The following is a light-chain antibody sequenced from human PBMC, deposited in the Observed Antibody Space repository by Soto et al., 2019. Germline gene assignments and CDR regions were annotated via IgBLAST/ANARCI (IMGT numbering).Light chain of an antibody. CDR3: QQLKSYPFT. CDR1: QGISSA. J-gene: IGKJ5*01. Sequence: AIQLTQSPSSLSASVGGRVSITCRTSQGISSALAWYQHKPGKPPKILIYDASSLQSGVPSRFRGSESGTECTLTISSLQPEDFATYYCQQLKSYPFTFGQGTRLEIK. V-gene: IGKV1-13*02. CDR2: DAS.